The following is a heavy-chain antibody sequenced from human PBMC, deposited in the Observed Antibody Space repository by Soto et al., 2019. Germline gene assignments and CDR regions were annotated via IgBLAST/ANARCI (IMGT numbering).Heavy chain of an antibody. CDR2: LKRDGSEK. CDR1: GFTFGLYW. CDR3: AREGTGGGFDI. D-gene: IGHD1-1*01. J-gene: IGHJ3*02. Sequence: GGSLRLSCAASGFTFGLYWMGWVRQAPGKGLEWVANLKRDGSEKYFLESVKGRFTMSRDNAKNALYLQMNSLRVGDSAMYYCAREGTGGGFDIWGQGTKVTVSS. V-gene: IGHV3-7*03.